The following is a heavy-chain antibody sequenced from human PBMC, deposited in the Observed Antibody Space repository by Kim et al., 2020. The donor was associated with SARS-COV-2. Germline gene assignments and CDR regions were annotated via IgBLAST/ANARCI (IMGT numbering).Heavy chain of an antibody. J-gene: IGHJ3*02. V-gene: IGHV3-74*01. CDR3: TRGGFDI. Sequence: GGSLRLSCAASGFTFSRSGMYWVRQPPGEGLVWVSRIGPDGSATNYADSVKGRFTISRDNAKSTLHLQMNSLRAEDTAIYYCTRGGFDIWGQGTLVTVS. CDR2: IGPDGSAT. CDR1: GFTFSRSG.